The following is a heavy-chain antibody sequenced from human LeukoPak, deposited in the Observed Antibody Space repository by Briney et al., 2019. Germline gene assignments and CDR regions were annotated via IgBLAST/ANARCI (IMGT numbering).Heavy chain of an antibody. CDR1: GDSINSLDL. Sequence: SETLPLTCTVSGDSINSLDLWSWVRQPPGKGLEWIGEMYLSGTTHSNPSVKSRVTISIDKSKNQFFLNLSSVTAADTAVYYCAGLVGRYSSGLYYYYFDYWGQGTLVTVSS. V-gene: IGHV4-4*02. J-gene: IGHJ4*02. D-gene: IGHD3-22*01. CDR2: MYLSGTT. CDR3: AGLVGRYSSGLYYYYFDY.